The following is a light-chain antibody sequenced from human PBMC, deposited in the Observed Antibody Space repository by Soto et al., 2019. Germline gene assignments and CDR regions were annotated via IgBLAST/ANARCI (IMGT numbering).Light chain of an antibody. CDR3: QQYNGWPLT. CDR2: DAS. J-gene: IGKJ4*01. CDR1: QSIYDK. Sequence: EIVMTQSPATLSVSPGERVSLSCRASQSIYDKLAWYQQKPGQTPRLLIYDASTRATGISGSFSGSGSGTEFTLTISSLQSEDFAVYYCQQYNGWPLTFGGGTKVDIK. V-gene: IGKV3-15*01.